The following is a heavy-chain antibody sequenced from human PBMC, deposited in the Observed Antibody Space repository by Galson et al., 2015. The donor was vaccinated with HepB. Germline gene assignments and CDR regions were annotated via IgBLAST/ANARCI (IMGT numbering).Heavy chain of an antibody. CDR2: INAGNGNT. D-gene: IGHD6-6*01. V-gene: IGHV1-3*01. CDR1: GYTFTSYA. Sequence: PVKISCKASGYTFTSYAMHWGRQAPGQRLEWKGWINAGNGNTKYSQKFQGRVTITRDTSASSAYMELSSLRSEDTAVYYCARARPGWFDPWGQGTLATVSS. J-gene: IGHJ5*02. CDR3: ARARPGWFDP.